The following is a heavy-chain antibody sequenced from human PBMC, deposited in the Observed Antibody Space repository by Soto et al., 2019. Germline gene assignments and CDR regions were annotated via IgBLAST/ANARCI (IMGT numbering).Heavy chain of an antibody. CDR1: GYSFTSYW. V-gene: IGHV5-51*01. D-gene: IGHD1-1*01. Sequence: GESLKISCKGSGYSFTSYWIGWVRQMPGKGLEWMGIIYPGDSDTRYSPSFQGQVTISADKSISTAYLQWSSLKASDTAMYYCARLERGWNDDLYYCYYHIDVRGKGTTVTVSS. CDR3: ARLERGWNDDLYYCYYHIDV. CDR2: IYPGDSDT. J-gene: IGHJ6*03.